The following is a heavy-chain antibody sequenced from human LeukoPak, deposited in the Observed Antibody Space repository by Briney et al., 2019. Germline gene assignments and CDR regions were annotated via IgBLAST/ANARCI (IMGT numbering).Heavy chain of an antibody. V-gene: IGHV3-13*01. CDR2: VGADAET. Sequence: GGSLRLSCAASGFTFSTYDMHWVRQSAGKGLEWVSTVGADAETYYPGSVRGRFTITRDNAKNTLHLQMNSLRAGDTAVYFCARGNWAYYASGIYGMDVWGRGTTVTVSS. D-gene: IGHD3-10*01. J-gene: IGHJ6*02. CDR1: GFTFSTYD. CDR3: ARGNWAYYASGIYGMDV.